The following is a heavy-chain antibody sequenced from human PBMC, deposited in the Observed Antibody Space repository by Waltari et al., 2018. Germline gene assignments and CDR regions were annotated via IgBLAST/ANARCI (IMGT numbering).Heavy chain of an antibody. CDR1: GFTFSSYS. CDR2: ISSSSSYI. D-gene: IGHD1-7*01. Sequence: EVQLVESGGGLVKPGGSLRLSCAASGFTFSSYSMNWVRQAPGKGLELVSSISSSSSYIYYADSVKGRFTISRDNAKNSLYLQMNSLRAEDTAVYYSARDVEELRGDFDYWGQGTLVTVSS. V-gene: IGHV3-21*01. J-gene: IGHJ4*02. CDR3: ARDVEELRGDFDY.